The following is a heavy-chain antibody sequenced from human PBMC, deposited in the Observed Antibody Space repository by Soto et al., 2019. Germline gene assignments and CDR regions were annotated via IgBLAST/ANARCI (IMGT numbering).Heavy chain of an antibody. Sequence: QVQLVESGGGVVQPGRSLRLSCAASGFIFNNYVMHWVRQAPGKGLEWVAVISYDGSNKYYADSVKGRFTISRDNSKNTLYLQMNSLRADDTAVYFCARGKSVGIVGATTLKYWGQGTLVTVSS. CDR1: GFIFNNYV. CDR3: ARGKSVGIVGATTLKY. V-gene: IGHV3-30-3*01. CDR2: ISYDGSNK. J-gene: IGHJ4*02. D-gene: IGHD1-26*01.